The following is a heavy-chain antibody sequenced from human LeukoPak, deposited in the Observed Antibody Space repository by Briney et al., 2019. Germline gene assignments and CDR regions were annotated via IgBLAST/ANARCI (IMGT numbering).Heavy chain of an antibody. CDR2: INSDGSST. Sequence: PGGSLRLSCAASGFTFSSYWMHWVRQAPGKGLVWVSRINSDGSSTSYADSVKGRFTISRDNAKNTLYLQMNSLRAEDTAVYCCARGDILTGYYAFDIWGQGTMVTVSS. D-gene: IGHD3-9*01. CDR3: ARGDILTGYYAFDI. V-gene: IGHV3-74*01. J-gene: IGHJ3*02. CDR1: GFTFSSYW.